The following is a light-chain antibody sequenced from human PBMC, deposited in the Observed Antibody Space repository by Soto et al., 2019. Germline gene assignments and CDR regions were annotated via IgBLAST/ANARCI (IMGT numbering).Light chain of an antibody. CDR3: QQYVSSPFT. CDR2: AAS. J-gene: IGKJ3*01. V-gene: IGKV3-20*01. CDR1: QSVSNNY. Sequence: EIVLTQSPGTLSLSPGERATLSCRASQSVSNNYLAWYQQKPGQAPRLLIYAASSRAADIPDRFSGSGSGTDFPLTINRLEPGDFAVYYCQQYVSSPFTFGPGTKVDIK.